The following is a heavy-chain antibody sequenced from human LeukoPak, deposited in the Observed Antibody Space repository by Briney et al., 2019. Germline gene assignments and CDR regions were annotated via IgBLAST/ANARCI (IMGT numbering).Heavy chain of an antibody. Sequence: GGSLRLSCAASGFTFSSYAMHWVRQAPGKGLEWVAVISYDGSNKYYADSVKGRFTISRDNSKNTLYLQMNSLRAEDTAVYYCARAYSSGWYLDEYFQHWGQGTLVTVSS. CDR1: GFTFSSYA. D-gene: IGHD6-19*01. CDR2: ISYDGSNK. J-gene: IGHJ1*01. V-gene: IGHV3-30-3*01. CDR3: ARAYSSGWYLDEYFQH.